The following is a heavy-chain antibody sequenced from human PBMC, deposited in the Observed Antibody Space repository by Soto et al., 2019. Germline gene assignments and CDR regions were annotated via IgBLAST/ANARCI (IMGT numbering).Heavy chain of an antibody. D-gene: IGHD6-13*01. CDR2: IYYSGST. CDR3: AREEYSSSFPAAWNAKNWFDP. Sequence: SETLSLTCTVSGGSISSGDYYWSWIRQPPGKGLEWIGYIYYSGSTYYNPSLKSRVTISVDTSKNQFSLKLSSVTAADTAVYYCAREEYSSSFPAAWNAKNWFDPWGQGTLVTVSS. V-gene: IGHV4-30-4*01. J-gene: IGHJ5*02. CDR1: GGSISSGDYY.